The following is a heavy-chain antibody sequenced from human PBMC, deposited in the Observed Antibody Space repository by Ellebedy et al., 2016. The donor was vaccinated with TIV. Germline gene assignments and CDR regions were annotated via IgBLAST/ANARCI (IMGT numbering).Heavy chain of an antibody. CDR2: ISWNSDKV. J-gene: IGHJ3*02. CDR1: GFRFDDYA. D-gene: IGHD3-3*01. V-gene: IGHV3-9*01. Sequence: GGSLRLXXAASGFRFDDYAMHWVRQVPGKGLEWVSGISWNSDKVAYADAVKDRFTISRENAKNSLYLQMNSLRAEDTALYYCARDGGIIGAMDAFDIWGQGTMVTVSS. CDR3: ARDGGIIGAMDAFDI.